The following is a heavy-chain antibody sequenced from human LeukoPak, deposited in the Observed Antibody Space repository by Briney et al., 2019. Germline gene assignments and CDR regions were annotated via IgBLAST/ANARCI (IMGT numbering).Heavy chain of an antibody. CDR3: ARRTSSGWYRVGSFDY. Sequence: SETLSLTCAVSGGSMGHFYWSWIRQPPGKGLEWIGYIYYSGSTSYKPSVESRVTISVDTSKNQFSLNLKSVTAADTAVYYCARRTSSGWYRVGSFDYWGQGTLVTVSS. V-gene: IGHV4-59*01. CDR2: IYYSGST. D-gene: IGHD6-19*01. CDR1: GGSMGHFY. J-gene: IGHJ4*02.